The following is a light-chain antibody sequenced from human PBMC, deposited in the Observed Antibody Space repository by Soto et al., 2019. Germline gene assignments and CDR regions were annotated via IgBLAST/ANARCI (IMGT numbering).Light chain of an antibody. CDR3: QQYGSSPRT. CDR2: GAS. Sequence: EIVLTQSPGTLSLSPGERATLSCRASQSVSSSYLAWYQQKPGQAPRLLIYGASSRATGIPDRFSGSGSGTHLTLIISRLDPEDFAVYYCQQYGSSPRTFGQGTKVDIK. V-gene: IGKV3-20*01. CDR1: QSVSSSY. J-gene: IGKJ1*01.